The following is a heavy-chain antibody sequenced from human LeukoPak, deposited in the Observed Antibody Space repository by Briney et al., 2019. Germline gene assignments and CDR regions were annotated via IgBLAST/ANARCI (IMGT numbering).Heavy chain of an antibody. D-gene: IGHD1-26*01. CDR3: ARDPRGTVGATTGTIYYYYGMDV. CDR1: GYTFTSYG. J-gene: IGHJ6*02. CDR2: ISAYNGNT. Sequence: ASVKVSCKASGYTFTSYGISWVRQAPGQGLEWMGWISAYNGNTNYAQTLQGRVTMTTDTSTSTAYMELSSLRSEDTAVYYCARDPRGTVGATTGTIYYYYGMDVWGQGTTVTVSS. V-gene: IGHV1-18*01.